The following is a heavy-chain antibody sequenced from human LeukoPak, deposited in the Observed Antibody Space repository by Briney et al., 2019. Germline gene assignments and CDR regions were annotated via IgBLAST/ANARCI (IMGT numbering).Heavy chain of an antibody. CDR1: GYTFTAYH. J-gene: IGHJ4*02. CDR2: INPNSGGT. Sequence: ASVKVSCKASGYTFTAYHIHWVRQAPGQGLEWMGRINPNSGGTNYGQKFQGRVTMTRDTSISTAYMDLSGLTSDDTAVYYCARDATSEWELLNWGQGTLVTVSS. V-gene: IGHV1-2*06. CDR3: ARDATSEWELLN. D-gene: IGHD1-26*01.